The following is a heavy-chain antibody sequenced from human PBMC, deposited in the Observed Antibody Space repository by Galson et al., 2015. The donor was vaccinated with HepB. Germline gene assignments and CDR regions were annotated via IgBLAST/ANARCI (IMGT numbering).Heavy chain of an antibody. V-gene: IGHV3-21*01. CDR3: ALPYSGPTSGGAFDY. J-gene: IGHJ4*02. CDR2: ISSSSSYI. Sequence: SLRLSCAASGFTFSSYSMNWVRQAPGKGLEWVSSISSSSSYIYYADSVKGRFTISRDNAKNSLYLQMNSLRAEDTAVYYCALPYSGPTSGGAFDYWGQGTLVTVSS. D-gene: IGHD5-12*01. CDR1: GFTFSSYS.